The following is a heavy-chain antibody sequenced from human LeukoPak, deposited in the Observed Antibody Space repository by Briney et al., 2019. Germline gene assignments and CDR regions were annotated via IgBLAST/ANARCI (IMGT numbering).Heavy chain of an antibody. Sequence: GESLKISFKTSGYDFSSKWIGWVRQMPGKGLEWMGIIYPTDSITKYSPSFQGHVTMSVDTSVNTAYLQWTSLKDSDTAIYYCARLAPDYADYWFDPWGQGTLVTVSS. CDR2: IYPTDSIT. CDR3: ARLAPDYADYWFDP. V-gene: IGHV5-51*01. D-gene: IGHD4-17*01. CDR1: GYDFSSKW. J-gene: IGHJ5*02.